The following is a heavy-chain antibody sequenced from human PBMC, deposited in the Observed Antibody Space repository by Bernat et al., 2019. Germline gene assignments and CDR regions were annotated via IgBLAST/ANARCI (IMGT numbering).Heavy chain of an antibody. D-gene: IGHD3-22*01. V-gene: IGHV4-61*02. Sequence: QVQLQESGPGLVKPSQTLSLTCTVSGGSISGGTYYWSWIRQPAGKGLEWIGRIYSSGSTNCNPSLKSRVTISVDTSKNQFSLRLSSVTAADTAVYYCARTYYYDSSGHAEYFQHWGPGTLVTVSS. CDR3: ARTYYYDSSGHAEYFQH. CDR1: GGSISGGTYY. J-gene: IGHJ1*01. CDR2: IYSSGST.